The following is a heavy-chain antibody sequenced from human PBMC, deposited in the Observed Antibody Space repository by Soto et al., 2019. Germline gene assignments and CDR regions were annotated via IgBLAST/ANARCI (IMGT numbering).Heavy chain of an antibody. V-gene: IGHV3-30*18. CDR1: GFTFSSYG. J-gene: IGHJ4*02. CDR3: AKDPAFGTTVVTPLHY. D-gene: IGHD4-17*01. Sequence: QVQLVESGGGVVQPGRSLRLSCAASGFTFSSYGMHWVRQAPGKGLEWVAVISYDGSNKYYADSVKGRFTISRDNSKNTLYRQMNSLRAEDTAVYYCAKDPAFGTTVVTPLHYWGQGTLVTVSS. CDR2: ISYDGSNK.